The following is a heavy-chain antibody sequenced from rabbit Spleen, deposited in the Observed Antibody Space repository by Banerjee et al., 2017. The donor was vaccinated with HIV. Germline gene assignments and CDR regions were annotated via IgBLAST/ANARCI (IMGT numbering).Heavy chain of an antibody. CDR2: IDPVFGIT. CDR1: GFTLSSYYM. Sequence: QEQLEESAGGLVQPGGSLKLSCKASGFTLSSYYMNWVRQAPGKGLEWIGYIDPVFGITYYASWAKGRFTISKASSTTVTLQMTSLTAADTATYFCARDTATSFSTYGMDLWGPGTLVTVS. J-gene: IGHJ6*01. D-gene: IGHD1-1*01. CDR3: ARDTATSFSTYGMDL. V-gene: IGHV1S45*01.